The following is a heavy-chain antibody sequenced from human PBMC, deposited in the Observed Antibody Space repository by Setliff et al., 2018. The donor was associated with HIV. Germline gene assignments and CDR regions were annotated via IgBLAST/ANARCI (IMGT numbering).Heavy chain of an antibody. Sequence: PSETLSLTCAVSGGSLSGYYWTWIRQPPGKGLEWIGEINPTVNTNYNPSLKSRVIISVDTSQNEFSLKLNSVTAADTAVYFCARRGGAIGYDRTRRPSFNAFDIWGQGTMVTVSS. CDR2: INPTVNT. J-gene: IGHJ3*02. V-gene: IGHV4-34*01. CDR3: ARRGGAIGYDRTRRPSFNAFDI. CDR1: GGSLSGYY. D-gene: IGHD3-22*01.